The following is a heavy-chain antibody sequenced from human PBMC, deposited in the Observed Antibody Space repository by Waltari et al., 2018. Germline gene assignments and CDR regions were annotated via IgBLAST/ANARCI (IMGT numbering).Heavy chain of an antibody. D-gene: IGHD3-10*01. Sequence: EVQLVESGGGLVQPGGSLRRSCLVSGFTFSAYWMSWVRQAPGKGLEWVANIKQDGSDIYYADSVKGRFTISRDNAKNSLYLQMNSLRAEDTAVYYCARDVGNVGGNYWGQGTLVTVSS. CDR1: GFTFSAYW. J-gene: IGHJ4*02. CDR2: IKQDGSDI. CDR3: ARDVGNVGGNY. V-gene: IGHV3-7*01.